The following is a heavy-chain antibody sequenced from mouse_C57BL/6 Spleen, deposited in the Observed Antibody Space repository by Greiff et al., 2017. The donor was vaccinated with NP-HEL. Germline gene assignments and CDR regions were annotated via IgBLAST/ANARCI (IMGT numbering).Heavy chain of an antibody. CDR1: GYSFTGYY. Sequence: EVQLQQSGPELVKPGASVKISCKASGYSFTGYYMNWVKQSPEKSLEWIGEINPSTGGTTYNQKFKAKATLTVDKSSSTAYMQLKSLTSKDSAVYYCASGYDYNYFDYWGQGTTLTVSS. J-gene: IGHJ2*01. CDR3: ASGYDYNYFDY. CDR2: INPSTGGT. D-gene: IGHD2-4*01. V-gene: IGHV1-42*01.